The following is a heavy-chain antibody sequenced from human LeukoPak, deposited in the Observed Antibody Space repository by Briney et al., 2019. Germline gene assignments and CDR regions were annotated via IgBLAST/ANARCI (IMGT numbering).Heavy chain of an antibody. Sequence: PGGSLRLSCTASGFTFSSFGMHWVRQAPGKGLEWVASIWYDGSNEYYADSVKGRFTISRDSLLYLQMNSLRAEDTAMYYCARARNNYDDSGYSALDHWGQGTLVTVSS. J-gene: IGHJ4*02. V-gene: IGHV3-33*01. CDR2: IWYDGSNE. CDR3: ARARNNYDDSGYSALDH. D-gene: IGHD3-22*01. CDR1: GFTFSSFG.